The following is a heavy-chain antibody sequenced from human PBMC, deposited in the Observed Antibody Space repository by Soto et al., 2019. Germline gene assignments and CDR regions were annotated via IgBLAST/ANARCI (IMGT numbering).Heavy chain of an antibody. Sequence: GGSLRLSCAASGFTFSSYGMHWVRQAPGKGLEWVAVIWYDGSNKYYADSVKGRFTISRDNSKNTLYLQMNSLRAEDTAVYYCARGSSWPGYYFDYWGQGTLVTVSS. D-gene: IGHD6-13*01. CDR2: IWYDGSNK. V-gene: IGHV3-33*01. CDR1: GFTFSSYG. CDR3: ARGSSWPGYYFDY. J-gene: IGHJ4*02.